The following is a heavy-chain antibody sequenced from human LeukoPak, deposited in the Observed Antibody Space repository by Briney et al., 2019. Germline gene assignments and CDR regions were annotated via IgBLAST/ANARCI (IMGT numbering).Heavy chain of an antibody. Sequence: GGSLRLSCAASGLTFSSYAMSRVRQAPGKGLEWVAFIRYDGSNKYYADSVKGRFTISRDNSKNTLYLQMNSLRAEDTAVYYCANLSPGPLRFLAVPQYYWGQGTLVTVSS. CDR3: ANLSPGPLRFLAVPQYY. J-gene: IGHJ4*02. CDR1: GLTFSSYA. D-gene: IGHD3-3*01. V-gene: IGHV3-30*02. CDR2: IRYDGSNK.